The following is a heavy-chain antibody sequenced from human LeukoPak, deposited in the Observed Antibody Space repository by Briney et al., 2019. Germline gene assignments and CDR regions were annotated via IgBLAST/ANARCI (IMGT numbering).Heavy chain of an antibody. CDR2: IYYSGST. CDR3: ARDETIPNAFDI. D-gene: IGHD2-2*02. J-gene: IGHJ4*02. V-gene: IGHV4-59*01. Sequence: SETLSLTCTVSGGSISSYYWSWIRQPPGKGLEWIGYIYYSGSTNYNPSLKSRVTISVDTSKNQFSLKLSSVTAADTAVYYCARDETIPNAFDIWGQGTLVTVSS. CDR1: GGSISSYY.